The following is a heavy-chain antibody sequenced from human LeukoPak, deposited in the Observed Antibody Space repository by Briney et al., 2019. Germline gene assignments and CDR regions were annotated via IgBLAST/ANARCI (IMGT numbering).Heavy chain of an antibody. CDR1: GFNFDLYA. D-gene: IGHD3-10*01. CDR2: ISRHDGYI. Sequence: GGSLRLSCVASGFNFDLYAMSWVRQAPGKGLEWLSAISRHDGYIYYAASVRGRFTISRDNARNSLFLQMNSLRVDDTAVYFCARDLSFGAPVAFDIWGQGTMVTVAS. CDR3: ARDLSFGAPVAFDI. J-gene: IGHJ3*02. V-gene: IGHV3-21*01.